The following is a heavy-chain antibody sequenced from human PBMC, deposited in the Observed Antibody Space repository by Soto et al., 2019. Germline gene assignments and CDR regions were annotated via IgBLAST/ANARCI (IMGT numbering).Heavy chain of an antibody. CDR3: ASPSYGSENFY. CDR1: GYTFSTYA. D-gene: IGHD3-10*01. CDR2: INAGNGNT. V-gene: IGHV1-3*01. Sequence: QVQLVQSGAEVKKPGASVRVSCKASGYTFSTYALHWVRQAPGQRLEWMGWINAGNGNTKYSQTFQGRVTFTRDTSASTAYMELSSLRSEDTAVFYCASPSYGSENFYWGQGTLVTVSS. J-gene: IGHJ4*02.